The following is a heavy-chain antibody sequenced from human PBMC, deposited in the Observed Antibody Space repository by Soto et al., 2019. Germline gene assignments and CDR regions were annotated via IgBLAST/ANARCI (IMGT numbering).Heavy chain of an antibody. D-gene: IGHD3-3*02. Sequence: EVQLVESGGGLVQPGGSLRLFCAASGFTFSDYSMNWVRQAPGKGLEWVSYINGRDGAINYVDSVKGRFTISRDDAKNSLYLQMNSLRDEDTAIYFCVRDHLWAFDYWGQGLLVTVSS. V-gene: IGHV3-48*02. J-gene: IGHJ4*02. CDR1: GFTFSDYS. CDR2: INGRDGAI. CDR3: VRDHLWAFDY.